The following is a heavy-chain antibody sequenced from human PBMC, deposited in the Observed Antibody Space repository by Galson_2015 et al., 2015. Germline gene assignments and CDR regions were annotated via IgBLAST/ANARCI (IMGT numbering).Heavy chain of an antibody. J-gene: IGHJ5*02. Sequence: SLRLSCAASGFTFSSYAMHWVRQAPGKGLEWVAVISYDGSNKYYADSVKGRFTISRDNSKNTLYLQMNSLRAEDTAVYYCARAPPKNYYGSFDPWGQGTLVTVSS. CDR3: ARAPPKNYYGSFDP. CDR2: ISYDGSNK. CDR1: GFTFSSYA. D-gene: IGHD3-10*01. V-gene: IGHV3-30-3*01.